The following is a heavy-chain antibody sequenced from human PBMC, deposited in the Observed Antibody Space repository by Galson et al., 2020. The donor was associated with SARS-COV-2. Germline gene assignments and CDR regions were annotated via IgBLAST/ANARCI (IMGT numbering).Heavy chain of an antibody. CDR2: ISYDGSNK. D-gene: IGHD3-10*01. Sequence: GGSLRLSCAASGFTFSSYGMHWVRQAPGKGLEWVAVISYDGSNKYYADSVKGRFTISRDNSKNTLYLQINSLRAEDTAVYYCAAELFNAFDIWGQGTMVTVSS. CDR3: AAELFNAFDI. CDR1: GFTFSSYG. J-gene: IGHJ3*02. V-gene: IGHV3-30*03.